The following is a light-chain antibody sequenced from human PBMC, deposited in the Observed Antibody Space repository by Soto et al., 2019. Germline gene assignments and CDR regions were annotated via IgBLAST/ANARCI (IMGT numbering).Light chain of an antibody. J-gene: IGKJ1*01. CDR2: ATS. Sequence: DIQMTQSPSTLYGSVGDRVTITCRASQGINSWLSWYQQRPGKAPKLLIYATSTLQSGVPSRFSGSGSGTEFILSINNLQPEDFASYFCLQVYSFPRTFGLGTKVDIK. V-gene: IGKV1-12*01. CDR3: LQVYSFPRT. CDR1: QGINSW.